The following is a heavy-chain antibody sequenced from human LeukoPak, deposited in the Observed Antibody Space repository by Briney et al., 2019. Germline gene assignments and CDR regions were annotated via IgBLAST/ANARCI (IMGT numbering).Heavy chain of an antibody. CDR2: IWYDGSNI. CDR1: AFTFSNYA. Sequence: LGGSLRLSCAASAFTFSNYAMYWVRQAPGKGLEWVAIIWYDGSNIYYADSVKGRFTISRDNSKNTLYLQMNSLRAEDTAVYYCARGAYCSGGKCPGAFDIWGQGTMVTVSS. CDR3: ARGAYCSGGKCPGAFDI. J-gene: IGHJ3*02. D-gene: IGHD2-15*01. V-gene: IGHV3-33*07.